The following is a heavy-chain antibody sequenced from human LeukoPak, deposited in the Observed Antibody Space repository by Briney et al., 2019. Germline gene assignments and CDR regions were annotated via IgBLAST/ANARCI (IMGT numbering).Heavy chain of an antibody. J-gene: IGHJ6*04. D-gene: IGHD3-10*02. CDR1: VFTFSRYE. CDR3: AELGITMIGGV. CDR2: ISSSGSTI. Sequence: GGSLRLSCAPSVFTFSRYEMNWVRQAPGKGLEWVSYISSSGSTIYYADSVKGRFTISRDNAKNSLYLQMNSLRAEDTAVYYCAELGITMIGGVWGKGTTVTISS. V-gene: IGHV3-48*03.